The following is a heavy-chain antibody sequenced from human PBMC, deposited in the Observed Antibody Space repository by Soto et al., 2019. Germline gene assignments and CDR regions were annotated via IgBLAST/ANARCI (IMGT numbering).Heavy chain of an antibody. J-gene: IGHJ4*02. CDR3: AHIFPGGAYDILTDYRSFYFAY. CDR2: IFWDDGE. CDR1: GLSLSTSGEA. V-gene: IGHV2-5*02. D-gene: IGHD3-9*01. Sequence: QITLKESGPPLVKPTQTLTLTCTFSGLSLSTSGEAVGWIRQPPGKALEWLALIFWDDGERYSPSLKSRLTITKDTSKNQVVLTMANMDAVDTSTYYCAHIFPGGAYDILTDYRSFYFAYWGQGTLVTVSS.